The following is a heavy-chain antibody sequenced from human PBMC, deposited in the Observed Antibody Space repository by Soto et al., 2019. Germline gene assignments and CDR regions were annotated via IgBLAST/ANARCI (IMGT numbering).Heavy chain of an antibody. CDR3: ANQIRYLDWFFPFDY. J-gene: IGHJ4*02. CDR2: ISYDGSNK. Sequence: PGGSLRLYCASSGFTFSSYAMNCFRQAPGKGLEWVAVISYDGSNKYYADSVKGRFTISRDNSKNTVYLQMSSLKTEDTAVYYCANQIRYLDWFFPFDYWGPGALVTVSS. D-gene: IGHD3-9*01. V-gene: IGHV3-30-3*01. CDR1: GFTFSSYA.